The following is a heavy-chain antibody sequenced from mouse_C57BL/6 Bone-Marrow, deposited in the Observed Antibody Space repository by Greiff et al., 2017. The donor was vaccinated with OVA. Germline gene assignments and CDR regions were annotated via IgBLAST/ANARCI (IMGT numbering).Heavy chain of an antibody. V-gene: IGHV1-69*01. Sequence: QVQLKQPGAELVMPGASVKLSCKASGYTFTSYWMHWVKQRPGQGLEWIGEIDPSDSYTNYNQKYKGKSTLTVDKSSSTAYMQLSSLTSEDSAVYYCARGGWGYWYFDVWGTGTTVTVSS. CDR2: IDPSDSYT. CDR1: GYTFTSYW. D-gene: IGHD3-3*01. CDR3: ARGGWGYWYFDV. J-gene: IGHJ1*03.